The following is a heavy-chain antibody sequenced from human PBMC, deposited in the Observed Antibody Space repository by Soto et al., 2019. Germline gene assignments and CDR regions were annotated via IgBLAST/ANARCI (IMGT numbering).Heavy chain of an antibody. CDR1: GFTFSSYA. J-gene: IGHJ6*02. CDR3: ARGMVRGVIIPYYYYGMDV. D-gene: IGHD3-10*01. V-gene: IGHV3-30-3*01. CDR2: ISYDGSNK. Sequence: QVQLVESGGGVVQPGRSLRLSCAASGFTFSSYAIHWVRQAPGKGLEWVAVISYDGSNKYYADSVKGRFTISRDNSKNTLYLQMNSLRAEDTAVYYCARGMVRGVIIPYYYYGMDVWGQGTTVTVSS.